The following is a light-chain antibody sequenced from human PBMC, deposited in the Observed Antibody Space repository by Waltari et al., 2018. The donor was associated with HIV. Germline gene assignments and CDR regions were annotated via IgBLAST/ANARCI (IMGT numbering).Light chain of an antibody. J-gene: IGLJ2*01. CDR3: QAWDSTTVV. Sequence: SYELTQPPSLSVTPGHTARISCSGDKLEDRNVCWYQQKPGQSPVLVLYQDTKRPSGIPERFSGSNSGNTATLTISGTQAMDEADYYCQAWDSTTVVFGGGTQLTVL. CDR2: QDT. CDR1: KLEDRN. V-gene: IGLV3-1*01.